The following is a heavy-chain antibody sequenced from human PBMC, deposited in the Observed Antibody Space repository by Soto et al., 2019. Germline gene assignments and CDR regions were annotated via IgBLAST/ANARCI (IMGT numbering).Heavy chain of an antibody. D-gene: IGHD2-15*01. Sequence: VQLVRSGGGLAHPGRSLRLSCEASGFIFEDYDMHWVRQPPGKGLQWVSGISWNSGDKDYADSVKGRFTISRDNVKNSLDLQMSSLRVEDTATYYCVKKSCSHTRCYTGWFFDLWGRGTLVTVSS. J-gene: IGHJ2*01. CDR1: GFIFEDYD. CDR2: ISWNSGDK. CDR3: VKKSCSHTRCYTGWFFDL. V-gene: IGHV3-9*01.